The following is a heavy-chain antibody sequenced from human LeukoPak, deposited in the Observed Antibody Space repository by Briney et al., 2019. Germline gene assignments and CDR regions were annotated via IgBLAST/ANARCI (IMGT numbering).Heavy chain of an antibody. D-gene: IGHD5-18*01. Sequence: QSGGSLRLSCSASGLTFSSYTMNWVRQAPGKGLEWVSYISSSGSTIYYADSVKGRFTISRDNAKNSLYLQMNSLRAEDTAVYYCARGGYSYGYEVDYWGQGTLVTVSS. J-gene: IGHJ4*02. CDR2: ISSSGSTI. V-gene: IGHV3-48*04. CDR1: GLTFSSYT. CDR3: ARGGYSYGYEVDY.